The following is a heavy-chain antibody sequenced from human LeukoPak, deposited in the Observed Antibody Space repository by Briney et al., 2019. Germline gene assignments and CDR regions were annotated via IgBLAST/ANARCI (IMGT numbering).Heavy chain of an antibody. V-gene: IGHV3-30*03. J-gene: IGHJ4*02. CDR1: GFTFSSYG. D-gene: IGHD3-22*01. CDR2: ISYDGSNK. Sequence: GGSLRLSCAASGFTFSSYGMHWVRQAPGKGLEWVAVISYDGSNKYYADSVKGRFTISRDNSKNTLYLQMNSLRSDDTAVYYCARDAAYYYDSDYFDYWGQGTLVTVSS. CDR3: ARDAAYYYDSDYFDY.